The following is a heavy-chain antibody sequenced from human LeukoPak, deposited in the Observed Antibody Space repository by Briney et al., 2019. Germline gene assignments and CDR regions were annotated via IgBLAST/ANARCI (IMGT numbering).Heavy chain of an antibody. J-gene: IGHJ4*02. Sequence: PFNPNLVGTNYPPKFQGRVTMTRDTSISTDYMELRRVRCDDTAVYYCARVEYCGGDCNFDYWGQGTLVTVSS. CDR2: FNPNLVGT. D-gene: IGHD2-21*02. CDR3: ARVEYCGGDCNFDY. V-gene: IGHV1-2*06.